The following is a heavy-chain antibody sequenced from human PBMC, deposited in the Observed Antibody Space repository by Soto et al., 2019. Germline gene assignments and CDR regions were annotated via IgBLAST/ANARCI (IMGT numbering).Heavy chain of an antibody. CDR2: IWYDGSNK. CDR1: GFTFSSYG. D-gene: IGHD3-10*01. J-gene: IGHJ5*02. V-gene: IGHV3-33*01. Sequence: QEQLVESGGGVVQPGRSLRLSCAASGFTFSSYGMHWVRQVPGEGLEWVAVIWYDGSNKYYADSVKGRFTISRDSSKDTRYLEMNSLRAEDTAVYYCARDGGYYGAGSYFDPWGQGSLVTVSS. CDR3: ARDGGYYGAGSYFDP.